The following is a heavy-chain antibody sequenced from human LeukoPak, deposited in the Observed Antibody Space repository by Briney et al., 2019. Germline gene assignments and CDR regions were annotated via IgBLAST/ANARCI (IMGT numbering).Heavy chain of an antibody. CDR1: GFTFSSYS. CDR3: ARDLGDCSSTSCYFWFDP. D-gene: IGHD2-2*01. Sequence: GGSLRLSCAASGFTFSSYSMNWVRQAPGKGLEWVSYISSSSSTIYYADSVKGRFTISRDNAKNSPYLQMNSLRDEDTAVYYCARDLGDCSSTSCYFWFDPWGQGTLVTVSS. J-gene: IGHJ5*02. CDR2: ISSSSSTI. V-gene: IGHV3-48*02.